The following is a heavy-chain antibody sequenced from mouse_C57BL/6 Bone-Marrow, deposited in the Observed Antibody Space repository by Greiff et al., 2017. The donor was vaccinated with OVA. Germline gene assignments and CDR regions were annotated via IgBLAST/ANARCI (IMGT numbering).Heavy chain of an antibody. CDR3: ARVPLLWPRGFAY. V-gene: IGHV1-15*01. D-gene: IGHD1-1*02. CDR1: GYTFTDYE. Sequence: VQLQQSGAELVRPGASVTLSCKASGYTFTDYEMHWVKQTPVHGLEWIGAIDPETGGTAYNQKFKGKAILTADKSSSTAYMELRSLTSEDSAVYYCARVPLLWPRGFAYWGQGTLVTVSA. J-gene: IGHJ3*01. CDR2: IDPETGGT.